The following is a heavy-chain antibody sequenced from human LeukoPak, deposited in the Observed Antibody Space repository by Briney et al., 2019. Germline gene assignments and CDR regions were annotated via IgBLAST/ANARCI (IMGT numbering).Heavy chain of an antibody. V-gene: IGHV4-38-2*02. D-gene: IGHD3-16*01. CDR3: ARLGFRGVDY. CDR2: INHSGST. J-gene: IGHJ4*02. CDR1: GYSMSRGYY. Sequence: SETLSLTCTVSGYSMSRGYYWGWIRQPPGKGLEWIGEINHSGSTNYNPSLKSRVTISVDTSKNQFSLKLSSVTAADTAVYYCARLGFRGVDYWGQGTLVTVSS.